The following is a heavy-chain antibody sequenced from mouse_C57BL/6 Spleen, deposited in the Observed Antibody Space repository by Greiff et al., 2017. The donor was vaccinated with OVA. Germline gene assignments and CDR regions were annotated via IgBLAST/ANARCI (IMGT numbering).Heavy chain of an antibody. CDR2: IDPTDSYT. CDR3: ARCPGYGSCSFAY. J-gene: IGHJ3*01. V-gene: IGHV1-69*01. Sequence: QVQLQQPGAELVMPGASVKLSCKASGYTFTSYWMHWVKQRPGQGLEWIGEIDPTDSYTNYNQKFKGKATLTVDKSSSTAYMQLRSLTSEDSAVYYCARCPGYGSCSFAYWGQGTLVTVSA. D-gene: IGHD1-1*01. CDR1: GYTFTSYW.